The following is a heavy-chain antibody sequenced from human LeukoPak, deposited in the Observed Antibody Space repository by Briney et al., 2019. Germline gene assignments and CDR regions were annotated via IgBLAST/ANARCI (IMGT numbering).Heavy chain of an antibody. CDR3: ARPSGSGRYYNVLFDY. D-gene: IGHD3-10*01. J-gene: IGHJ4*02. V-gene: IGHV5-51*01. CDR1: GYNFTSYW. Sequence: GESLKISCKGSGYNFTSYWIGWVRQMPGKGLEWMGIIYPSDPETRYSPSFKGQVTISADKSISTAYVQWSSLKASDTAMYYCARPSGSGRYYNVLFDYWGQGTLVTVSS. CDR2: IYPSDPET.